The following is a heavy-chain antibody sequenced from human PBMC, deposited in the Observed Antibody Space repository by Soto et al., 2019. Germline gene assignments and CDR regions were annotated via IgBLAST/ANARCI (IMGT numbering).Heavy chain of an antibody. V-gene: IGHV4-31*03. CDR2: IYYSGST. Sequence: PSETLSLTCTVSGGSISSGDYYWSWIRQHPGKGLEWIGYIYYSGSTYYNPSLRSRVTISVDTSKNHFSLNLTSATAADTAVYFCARGGSEGGLDVWGQGTTVTVSS. D-gene: IGHD3-10*01. CDR3: ARGGSEGGLDV. CDR1: GGSISSGDYY. J-gene: IGHJ6*02.